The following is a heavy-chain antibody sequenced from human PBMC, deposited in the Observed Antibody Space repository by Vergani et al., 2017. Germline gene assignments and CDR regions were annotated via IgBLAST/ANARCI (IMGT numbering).Heavy chain of an antibody. Sequence: VQLVESGGGVVQPGRSLRLSCAASGFTFSSYGMHWVRQAPGKGLEWVANIKQDGSEKYYVDSVKGRFTISRDNAKNSLYLQMNSLRAEDTAVYYCARDSYTDVDTAELDYWGQGTLVTVSS. V-gene: IGHV3-7*01. D-gene: IGHD5-18*01. CDR3: ARDSYTDVDTAELDY. J-gene: IGHJ4*02. CDR2: IKQDGSEK. CDR1: GFTFSSYG.